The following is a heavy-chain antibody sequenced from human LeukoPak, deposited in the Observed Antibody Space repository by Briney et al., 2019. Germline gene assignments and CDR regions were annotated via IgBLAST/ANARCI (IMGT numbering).Heavy chain of an antibody. CDR1: GFSLSNRGMC. J-gene: IGHJ4*02. Sequence: SGPPLVKPTQTLTLTCTFSGFSLSNRGMCVSWIRQPPGKALEWLALIDWDDDKYYSTSLRTILTISMHASKNQVLLTMTNMDPVDTATYYCARISRGSYLSFDYWGKGTLVTVSS. CDR2: IDWDDDK. D-gene: IGHD3-10*01. V-gene: IGHV2-70*01. CDR3: ARISRGSYLSFDY.